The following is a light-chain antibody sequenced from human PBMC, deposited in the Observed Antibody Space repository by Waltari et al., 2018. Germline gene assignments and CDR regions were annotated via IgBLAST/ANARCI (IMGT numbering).Light chain of an antibody. CDR2: DAS. J-gene: IGKJ2*01. CDR1: QAISNY. Sequence: DIQMTQSPSSLSASVGDRVTITCQASQAISNYLNWYQQKPGKAPKLLIYDASNLETGVPSRFSGSGSGTDFTFTISSLQPEDIATYYCQQYDNLPLMYTFGQGTKLEIK. CDR3: QQYDNLPLMYT. V-gene: IGKV1-33*01.